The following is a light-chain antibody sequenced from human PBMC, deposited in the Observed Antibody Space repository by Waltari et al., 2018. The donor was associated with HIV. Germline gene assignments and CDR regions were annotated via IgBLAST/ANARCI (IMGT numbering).Light chain of an antibody. J-gene: IGKJ4*01. CDR3: QQFHSFPLT. CDR1: QAINTY. Sequence: IQPTQSPSFLSASVADRVTITCRASQAINTYLAWYQQKPGKAPKLLMYAASTLQRGVPPTFSGSGSGTEFTLTINALHPDDFATYYCQQFHSFPLTFGGGTNVE. CDR2: AAS. V-gene: IGKV1-9*01.